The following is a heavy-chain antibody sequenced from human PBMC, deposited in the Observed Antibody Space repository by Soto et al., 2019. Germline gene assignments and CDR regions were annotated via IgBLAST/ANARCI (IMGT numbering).Heavy chain of an antibody. D-gene: IGHD3-22*01. Sequence: ASVKVSCKASGYTFTGYYMHWVRQAPGQGLEWMGWINPNSGGTNYAQKFQGWVTMTRDTSISTAYMELSRLRSDDTAVYYCARVYYDSSGYRKGRGMDVWGQGTTVTVSS. CDR3: ARVYYDSSGYRKGRGMDV. CDR1: GYTFTGYY. CDR2: INPNSGGT. J-gene: IGHJ6*02. V-gene: IGHV1-2*04.